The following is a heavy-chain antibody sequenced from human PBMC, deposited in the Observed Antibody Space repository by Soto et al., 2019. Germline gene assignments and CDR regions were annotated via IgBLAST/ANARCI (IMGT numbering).Heavy chain of an antibody. CDR2: ISSSSSYI. V-gene: IGHV3-21*01. Sequence: GGSLRLSCAASGFTFSSYSMNWVRQAPGKGLEWVSSISSSSSYIYYADSVKGRFTISRDNAKNSLYLQMNSLRAEDTAVYYCARDLVGATGPPPDYYYYYGMDVWGQGTTVTVSS. D-gene: IGHD1-26*01. CDR1: GFTFSSYS. CDR3: ARDLVGATGPPPDYYYYYGMDV. J-gene: IGHJ6*02.